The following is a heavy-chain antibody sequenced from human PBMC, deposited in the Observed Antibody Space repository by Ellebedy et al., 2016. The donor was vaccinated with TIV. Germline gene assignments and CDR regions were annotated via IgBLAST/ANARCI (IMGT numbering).Heavy chain of an antibody. CDR2: IFHSGNT. V-gene: IGHV4-4*02. CDR1: GGSISSTNW. J-gene: IGHJ4*02. D-gene: IGHD5-18*01. CDR3: ARRGYRNGFDY. Sequence: MPSETLSLTCAVSGGSISSTNWWSWVRQSPGKGLEWIGEIFHSGNTNYHPSLKSRVTTSVDKSKNQFSLKLTSVTAADTALYFCARRGYRNGFDYWGQGTPVTVSS.